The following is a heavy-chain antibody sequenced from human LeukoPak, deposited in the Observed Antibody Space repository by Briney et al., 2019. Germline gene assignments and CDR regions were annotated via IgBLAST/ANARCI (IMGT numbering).Heavy chain of an antibody. CDR3: ARGRHYYGSGPGGSDY. CDR2: INHSGST. D-gene: IGHD3-10*01. CDR1: GGSFSGYY. V-gene: IGHV4-34*01. J-gene: IGHJ4*02. Sequence: PSETLSLTCAVYGGSFSGYYWSWIRQPPGKGLEWIGEINHSGSTNYNPSLKSRVTISVDTSKNQFSLKLSSVTAADTAVYYCARGRHYYGSGPGGSDYWGQGTLVTVSS.